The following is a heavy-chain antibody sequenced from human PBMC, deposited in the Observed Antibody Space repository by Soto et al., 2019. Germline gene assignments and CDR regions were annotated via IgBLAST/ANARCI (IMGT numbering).Heavy chain of an antibody. CDR2: ISGNNADT. J-gene: IGHJ4*02. D-gene: IGHD1-26*01. Sequence: QAHLVQSGPEVKKPGASVKVSCKASGYTFATYGVTWVRQAPGQGLEWMAWISGNNADTESAQKFQGRVTLATDIYTSTAYMELRSLTSDDTAVYFCASGSGPVDYWGQGTLVTVSS. CDR1: GYTFATYG. V-gene: IGHV1-18*01. CDR3: ASGSGPVDY.